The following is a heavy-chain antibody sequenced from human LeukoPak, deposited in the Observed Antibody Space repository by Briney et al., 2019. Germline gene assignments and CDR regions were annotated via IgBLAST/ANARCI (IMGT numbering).Heavy chain of an antibody. D-gene: IGHD1-1*01. J-gene: IGHJ5*02. V-gene: IGHV4-39*07. CDR2: IYYSGST. CDR1: CGPHSSSIYY. CDR3: ARDFRVRPASDWFDP. Sequence: PSEPLSLTCTVSCGPHSSSIYYWRWIRQPPGKALEWSGSIYYSGSTYYKPSLKSVVTISVDTSKSQFSLKLSSVTAADTAVYYCARDFRVRPASDWFDPWGQGTLVTVSS.